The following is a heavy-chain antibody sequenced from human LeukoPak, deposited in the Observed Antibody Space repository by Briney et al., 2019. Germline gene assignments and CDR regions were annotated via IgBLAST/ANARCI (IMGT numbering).Heavy chain of an antibody. CDR3: ARVSSSSLYTSPLDY. V-gene: IGHV4-59*01. J-gene: IGHJ4*02. CDR2: IYYSGST. Sequence: KPSETLSLTCTVSGGSISSYYWSWIRQPPGKGLEWIGYIYYSGSTNYNPSLKSRVTISVDTSKNQFSLKLSSVTAADTAVYYCARVSSSSLYTSPLDYWGQGTLVTVSS. D-gene: IGHD6-13*01. CDR1: GGSISSYY.